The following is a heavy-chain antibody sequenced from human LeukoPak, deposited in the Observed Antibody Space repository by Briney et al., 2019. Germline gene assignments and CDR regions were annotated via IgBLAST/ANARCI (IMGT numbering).Heavy chain of an antibody. V-gene: IGHV3-74*01. CDR2: INSDGSST. CDR3: ARDLRDYYGMDV. Sequence: GSLRLSCAASGFTFRSYWMHWVRKAPGKGLVWVSRINSDGSSTSYADSVKGRFTISGDNAKNTLYLQMNSLRAEDTAVYYCARDLRDYYGMDVWGQGTTVTVSS. CDR1: GFTFRSYW. J-gene: IGHJ6*02.